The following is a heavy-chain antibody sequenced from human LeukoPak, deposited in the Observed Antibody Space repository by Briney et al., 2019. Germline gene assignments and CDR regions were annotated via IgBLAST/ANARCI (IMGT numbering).Heavy chain of an antibody. CDR3: ARGTLIFNWFDP. J-gene: IGHJ5*02. D-gene: IGHD2/OR15-2a*01. CDR2: INHSGGT. Sequence: PSETLSLTCAVYGGSFSGYYWSWIRQPPGKGLEWIGEINHSGGTNYNPSLKSRVTISVDTSKNQFSLKLSSVTAADTAVYYCARGTLIFNWFDPWGQGTLVTVSS. CDR1: GGSFSGYY. V-gene: IGHV4-34*01.